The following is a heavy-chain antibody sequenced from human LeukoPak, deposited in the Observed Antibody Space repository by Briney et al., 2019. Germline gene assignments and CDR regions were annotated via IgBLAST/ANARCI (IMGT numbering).Heavy chain of an antibody. V-gene: IGHV3-23*01. J-gene: IGHJ4*02. Sequence: GGSLRLSCAASGFTFSSYAMSWVRQAPGKGLEWVSAISGSGGSAYYADSVKGRFTISRDNSKNTLYLQMNSLRAEDTAVYYCARRGQYGDYSWGQGTLVTISS. CDR3: ARRGQYGDYS. CDR1: GFTFSSYA. D-gene: IGHD4-17*01. CDR2: ISGSGGSA.